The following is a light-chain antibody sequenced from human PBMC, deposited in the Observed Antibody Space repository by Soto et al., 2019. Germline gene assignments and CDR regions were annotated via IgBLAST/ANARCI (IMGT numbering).Light chain of an antibody. CDR2: EVR. Sequence: QSALTQPASVPGSPGQSITISCTGTSSDIGGYDYVSWYQQRPGKAPRLMIYEVRYRASGVSNRFSGSESGNTASLTISGLQAEDEADYYCCSYTRTSNHYFFGSGTKVTVL. V-gene: IGLV2-14*01. CDR1: SSDIGGYDY. J-gene: IGLJ1*01. CDR3: CSYTRTSNHYF.